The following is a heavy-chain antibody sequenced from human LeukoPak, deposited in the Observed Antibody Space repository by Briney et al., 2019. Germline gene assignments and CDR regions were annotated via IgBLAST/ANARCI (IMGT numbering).Heavy chain of an antibody. Sequence: GASVKVSCKASGGTFSSYAISWVRQAPGQGLEWMGGIIPIFGTANYAQKFQGRVTITTDESTSTAYMELSSLRSEDTAVYYCARDGHIDSGSYPGYFDYWGQGTLVTVSS. CDR1: GGTFSSYA. J-gene: IGHJ4*02. D-gene: IGHD1-26*01. V-gene: IGHV1-69*05. CDR2: IIPIFGTA. CDR3: ARDGHIDSGSYPGYFDY.